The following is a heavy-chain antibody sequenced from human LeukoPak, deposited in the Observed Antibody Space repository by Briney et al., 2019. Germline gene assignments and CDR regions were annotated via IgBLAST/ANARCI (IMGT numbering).Heavy chain of an antibody. CDR2: INPNSGGT. CDR3: ARVRYYYDSSGSNTLDY. D-gene: IGHD3-22*01. CDR1: GGTFSSYA. J-gene: IGHJ4*02. V-gene: IGHV1-2*02. Sequence: ASVKVSCKASGGTFSSYAISWVRQAPGQGLEWMGWINPNSGGTNYAQKFQGRVTMTRDTSISTAYMELSRLRSDDTAVYYCARVRYYYDSSGSNTLDYWGQGTLVTVSS.